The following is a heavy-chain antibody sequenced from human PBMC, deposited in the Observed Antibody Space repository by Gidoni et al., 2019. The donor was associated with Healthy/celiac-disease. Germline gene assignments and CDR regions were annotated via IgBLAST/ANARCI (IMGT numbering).Heavy chain of an antibody. Sequence: QVQLQESGPGLVKPSETLSLTCTVSGGSISSYYWSWIRQPAGKGLAWIGRLYTSGSTNYNPSLKSRVTMSVDTSKNQSSLKLSSVTAADTAVYYCARGDICSSTSCAYSYYYYGMDVWGQGTTVTVSS. CDR1: GGSISSYY. J-gene: IGHJ6*02. V-gene: IGHV4-4*07. D-gene: IGHD2-2*01. CDR3: ARGDICSSTSCAYSYYYYGMDV. CDR2: LYTSGST.